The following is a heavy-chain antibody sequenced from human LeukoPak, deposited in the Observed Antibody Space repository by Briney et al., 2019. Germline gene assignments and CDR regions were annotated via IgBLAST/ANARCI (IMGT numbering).Heavy chain of an antibody. D-gene: IGHD6-19*01. J-gene: IGHJ6*03. CDR1: GGTFSSYA. Sequence: GASVKVSCKASGGTFSSYAISWVRQAPGQGLEWMGGIIPIFGTANYAQKFQGRVTITADESTSTAYMELSSLRSEDTAVYYCASGVAGTGFSAYYYYYMDVWGKGTTVTISS. CDR3: ASGVAGTGFSAYYYYYMDV. CDR2: IIPIFGTA. V-gene: IGHV1-69*13.